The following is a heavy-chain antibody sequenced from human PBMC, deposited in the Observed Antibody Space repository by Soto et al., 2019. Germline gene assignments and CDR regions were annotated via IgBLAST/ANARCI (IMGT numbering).Heavy chain of an antibody. V-gene: IGHV5-51*01. J-gene: IGHJ6*02. CDR1: GYSFTSYW. CDR3: ASRKYYHAMDV. CDR2: IFPGDSDT. Sequence: GESLKISCKGSGYSFTSYWIGWVRQMPGKGLEWMGIIFPGDSDTRYSPSFQGQVTISVDKSISTAYLQWSSLKASDSGMYYCASRKYYHAMDVWGQGTTVTVSS.